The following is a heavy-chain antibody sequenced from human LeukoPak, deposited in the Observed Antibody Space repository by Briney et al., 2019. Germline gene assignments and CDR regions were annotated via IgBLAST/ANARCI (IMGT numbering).Heavy chain of an antibody. CDR3: ARSTNYYYFYLDV. J-gene: IGHJ6*03. CDR2: IYYSGAT. Sequence: SETLSLTCAVYGGSFSGYYWSWIRQPPGKGLEWIGFIYYSGATNYSPSLESRVTISIDTSRNQFSLRLTSVTAADTAVYFCARSTNYYYFYLDVWGRGTTVTVS. V-gene: IGHV4-59*01. CDR1: GGSFSGYY.